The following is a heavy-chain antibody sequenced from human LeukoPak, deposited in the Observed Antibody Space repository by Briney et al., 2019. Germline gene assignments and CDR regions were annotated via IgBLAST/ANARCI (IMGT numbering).Heavy chain of an antibody. CDR3: ARGINSSQYYYYYYMDV. V-gene: IGHV1-8*01. D-gene: IGHD4-11*01. CDR1: GYTFTSYG. Sequence: GASVKVSCKASGYTFTSYGINWVRQATGQGLEWMGWMNPNSGNTGYAQKFQGRVTMTRNTSISTAYMELSSLRSEDTAVYYCARGINSSQYYYYYYMDVWGKGTTVTVSS. J-gene: IGHJ6*03. CDR2: MNPNSGNT.